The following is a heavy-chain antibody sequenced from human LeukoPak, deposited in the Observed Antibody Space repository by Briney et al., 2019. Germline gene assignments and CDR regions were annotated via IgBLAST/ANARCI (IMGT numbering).Heavy chain of an antibody. Sequence: GGSLRLSCAASGFTFSSYWMHWVRQAPGKGLVWVSRINSDGSSTSYADSVKGRFTISRDNSKSTLYLQMNSLRAEDTAVYYCAKGTYYYDSSGYYGGYYFDYWGQGTLVTVSS. CDR1: GFTFSSYW. D-gene: IGHD3-22*01. V-gene: IGHV3-74*01. CDR2: INSDGSST. CDR3: AKGTYYYDSSGYYGGYYFDY. J-gene: IGHJ4*02.